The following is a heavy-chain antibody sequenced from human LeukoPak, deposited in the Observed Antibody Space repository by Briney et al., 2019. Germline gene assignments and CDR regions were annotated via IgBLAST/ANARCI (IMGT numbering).Heavy chain of an antibody. J-gene: IGHJ4*02. CDR3: AIFRDGYNMYYFDY. CDR2: IYTSGST. D-gene: IGHD5-24*01. Sequence: SQTLSLTCTVSGGSISSGSYYWSWIRQPAGKGLEWIGRIYTSGSTNYNPSLKSRVTISVETSKNQFSLKLSSVTAADTAVYYCAIFRDGYNMYYFDYWGQGTLVTVSS. CDR1: GGSISSGSYY. V-gene: IGHV4-61*02.